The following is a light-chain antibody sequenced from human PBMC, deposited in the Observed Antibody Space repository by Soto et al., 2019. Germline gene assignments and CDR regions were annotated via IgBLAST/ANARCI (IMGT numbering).Light chain of an antibody. CDR3: QKYNSALT. V-gene: IGKV1-27*01. CDR2: AAS. CDR1: QGISNY. J-gene: IGKJ4*01. Sequence: DIQMTQSPSSLSASVGDRVTITCRASQGISNYLAWYQQKPGKVPKLLIYAASTLQSGVPSRFSGSGSGTDFTLTISSLQPEDVATYYCQKYNSALTFGGGTKVVIK.